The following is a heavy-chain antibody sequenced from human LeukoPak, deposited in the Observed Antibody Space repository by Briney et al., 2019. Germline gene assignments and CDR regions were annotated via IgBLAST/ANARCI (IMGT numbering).Heavy chain of an antibody. CDR3: ATSDYGDYPGRY. J-gene: IGHJ4*02. V-gene: IGHV4-31*03. CDR2: FYYSGTT. CDR1: GVAISSGGRY. D-gene: IGHD4-17*01. Sequence: SQTLSLTCTVSGVAISSGGRYWNWIRQDPGRGLDWIGYFYYSGTTHYNPSLKSRVTISVDTSKNQLFLKLRSVTAADTAVYYCATSDYGDYPGRYWGQGTLVTVSS.